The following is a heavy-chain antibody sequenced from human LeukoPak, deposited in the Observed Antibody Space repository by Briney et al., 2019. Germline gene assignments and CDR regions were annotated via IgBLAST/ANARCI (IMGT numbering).Heavy chain of an antibody. Sequence: GGSLRLSCAASGFTFSSYGMHWVRQAPGKGLEWVAVISYDGSNKYYADSVKGRFTISRDNSKNTLYLQMNSLRAEDTALYYCAKGAYSSSWYRFDYWGQGILVTVSS. CDR1: GFTFSSYG. J-gene: IGHJ4*02. CDR3: AKGAYSSSWYRFDY. CDR2: ISYDGSNK. V-gene: IGHV3-30*18. D-gene: IGHD6-13*01.